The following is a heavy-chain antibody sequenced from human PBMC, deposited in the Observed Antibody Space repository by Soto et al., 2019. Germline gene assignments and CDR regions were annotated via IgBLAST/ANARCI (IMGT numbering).Heavy chain of an antibody. CDR1: GGTFSSYT. D-gene: IGHD6-19*01. Sequence: GASVKVSCKASGGTFSSYTISWVRQAPGQGLEWMGRISPNNGITNYAQKLQGRVTMTTDTSTSAAYMELRSLRSDDTAVYYCARGLAVAEDDYFDYWGQGTLVTVSS. CDR3: ARGLAVAEDDYFDY. V-gene: IGHV1-18*01. J-gene: IGHJ4*02. CDR2: ISPNNGIT.